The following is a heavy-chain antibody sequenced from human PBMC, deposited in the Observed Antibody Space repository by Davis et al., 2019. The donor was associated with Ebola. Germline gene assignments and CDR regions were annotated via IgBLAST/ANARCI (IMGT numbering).Heavy chain of an antibody. CDR2: IKQDGSEK. D-gene: IGHD2-2*01. Sequence: GESLNISCAASGFTFSSYWMSWVRQAPGKGLEWVANIKQDGSEKYYVDSVKGRFTISRDNAKNSLYLQMNSLRAEDTAVYYCARPRAGIVVVPAADDAFDIWGQGTMVTVSS. CDR1: GFTFSSYW. CDR3: ARPRAGIVVVPAADDAFDI. J-gene: IGHJ3*02. V-gene: IGHV3-7*01.